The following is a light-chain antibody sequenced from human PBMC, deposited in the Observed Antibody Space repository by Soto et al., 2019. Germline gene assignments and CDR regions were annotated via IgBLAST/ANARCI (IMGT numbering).Light chain of an antibody. CDR1: QSLLHSNGYNY. J-gene: IGKJ4*01. V-gene: IGKV2-28*01. CDR2: LGS. Sequence: DIVMPQSPLSLPVTPGEPASISCRSSQSLLHSNGYNYLDWYLQKPGQSPQLLIYLGSNRASGVPDRFSGSGAGTDFTLEISRVEAEDVGVYYCMQALQTPLTFGGGTKVEIK. CDR3: MQALQTPLT.